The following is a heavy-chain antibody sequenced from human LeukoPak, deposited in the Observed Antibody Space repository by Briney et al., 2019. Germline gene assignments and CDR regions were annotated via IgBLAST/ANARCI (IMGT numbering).Heavy chain of an antibody. J-gene: IGHJ4*02. D-gene: IGHD2-15*01. CDR3: AHASTPWYFDY. Sequence: PGGSLRLSCAASGFTFSSYAMSWVRQAPGQGLELVSAISGSGGSTYYAPSVKGRFTIYRDNSKNTLYLQMNSLRAEDTAVYYCAHASTPWYFDYWGQGTLVTVSS. V-gene: IGHV3-23*01. CDR2: ISGSGGST. CDR1: GFTFSSYA.